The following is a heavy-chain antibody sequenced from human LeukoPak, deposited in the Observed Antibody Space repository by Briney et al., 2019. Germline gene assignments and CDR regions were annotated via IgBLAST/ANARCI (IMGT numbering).Heavy chain of an antibody. J-gene: IGHJ5*02. CDR3: TRGGVPGAGNWFDP. CDR2: VHARVTT. Sequence: SETLSLTCSVSGGSISNYYWNWIRQPAGKGLEWIGRVHARVTTKYNPSLNSRVTTSLDTSRNQFSLKLYSVTAADTAVYYCTRGGVPGAGNWFDPWSQGTLVTVSS. CDR1: GGSISNYY. V-gene: IGHV4-4*07. D-gene: IGHD1-26*01.